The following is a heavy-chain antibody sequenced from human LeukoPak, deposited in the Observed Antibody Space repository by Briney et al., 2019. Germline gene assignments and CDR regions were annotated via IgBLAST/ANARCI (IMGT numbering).Heavy chain of an antibody. D-gene: IGHD3-10*01. V-gene: IGHV3-21*01. CDR2: ISSSSSYI. J-gene: IGHJ3*02. CDR3: ARDLSGSVSYPDAFDI. Sequence: GGSLRLSCAASGFTFSSYRMTWVRQAPGKGLEWVSSISSSSSYIYYADSVKGRFTISRDNAKNSLYLQMNSLRAEDTAVYYCARDLSGSVSYPDAFDIWGQGTMVTVSS. CDR1: GFTFSSYR.